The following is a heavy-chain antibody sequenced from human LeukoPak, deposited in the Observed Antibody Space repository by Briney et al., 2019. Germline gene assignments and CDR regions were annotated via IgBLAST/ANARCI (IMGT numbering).Heavy chain of an antibody. J-gene: IGHJ4*02. CDR1: GFTFSNYG. V-gene: IGHV3-23*01. D-gene: IGHD1-1*01. CDR3: ARGNGIRPRWYFDY. Sequence: PGGSLRLSCAASGFTFSNYGMSWIRQAPGEGLEWVSGIGATGADTYFGDSVKGRSTISRDNSKKTLYLQLNSLRAEDTALYYCARGNGIRPRWYFDYWGQGTLVTVSS. CDR2: IGATGADT.